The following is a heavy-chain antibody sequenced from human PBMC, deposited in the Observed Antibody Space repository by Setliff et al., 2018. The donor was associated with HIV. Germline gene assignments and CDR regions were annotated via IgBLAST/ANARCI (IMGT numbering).Heavy chain of an antibody. D-gene: IGHD2-2*01. V-gene: IGHV3-48*04. CDR3: ARGEPTILVVPAAFFDY. Sequence: GSLRLSCAASGFTFSIYSMNWVRQAPGKGLEWVSFISSSSGTIYYADSVKGRFTISRDNAKKSLYLQMNSLRAEDTAVYYCARGEPTILVVPAAFFDYWGQGTLVTVSS. J-gene: IGHJ4*02. CDR2: ISSSSGTI. CDR1: GFTFSIYS.